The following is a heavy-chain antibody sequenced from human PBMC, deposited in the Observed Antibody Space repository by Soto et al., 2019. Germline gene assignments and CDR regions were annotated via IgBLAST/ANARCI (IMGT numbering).Heavy chain of an antibody. Sequence: SVKVSCKASGGTFSSYAISWVRQAPGQGLEWMGGIIPIFGTANYAQKFQGRVTITADESTSTAYMELSSLRSEDTAVYYCATEKGIYYDSSGYTPVNWFDPWGKGPLVTVSS. D-gene: IGHD3-22*01. V-gene: IGHV1-69*13. CDR1: GGTFSSYA. CDR2: IIPIFGTA. J-gene: IGHJ5*02. CDR3: ATEKGIYYDSSGYTPVNWFDP.